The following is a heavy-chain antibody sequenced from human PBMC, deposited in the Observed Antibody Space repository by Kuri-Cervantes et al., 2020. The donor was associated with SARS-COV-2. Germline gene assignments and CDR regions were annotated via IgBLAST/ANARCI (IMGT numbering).Heavy chain of an antibody. CDR2: ISGSSSYI. J-gene: IGHJ6*03. CDR3: ARDNLWLDYYYMDV. Sequence: GGSLRLSCAASGFTFSSYSMNWVRQAPGKGLEWVSSISGSSSYIYYADSVKGRFTISRDNAKNSLYLQMNSLRAEDTAVYYCARDNLWLDYYYMDVWGKWTTVTVSS. CDR1: GFTFSSYS. V-gene: IGHV3-21*01. D-gene: IGHD2-21*01.